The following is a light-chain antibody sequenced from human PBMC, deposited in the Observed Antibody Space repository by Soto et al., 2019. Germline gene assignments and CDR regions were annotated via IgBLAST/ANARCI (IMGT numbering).Light chain of an antibody. CDR3: CSYAGTYTDYV. J-gene: IGLJ1*01. CDR1: SSDVGGYNF. CDR2: DVN. V-gene: IGLV2-11*01. Sequence: QSALTQPRSVSGSPGQSVTISCTGTSSDVGGYNFFSWYQQHPGKAPKLMNYDVNKRPSGVPGRFSGSKSGNTASLTISGLQAEDEADYYCCSYAGTYTDYVFGTGTKVTVL.